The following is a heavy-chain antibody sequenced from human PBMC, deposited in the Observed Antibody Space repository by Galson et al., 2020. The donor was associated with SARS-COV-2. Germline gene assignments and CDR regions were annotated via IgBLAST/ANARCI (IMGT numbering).Heavy chain of an antibody. V-gene: IGHV2-70*11. J-gene: IGHJ4*02. CDR1: GFSLSTSGMS. Sequence: SGPTLAKPTQPLTLTCTFSGFSLSTSGMSVSWIRQPPGKALEWLARLDRDDDKYYSTSLKTRLTISKDTSKNQVVLTMTNMDPLDTATYYCARTVLRTVTSDYGGQGTLVTVSS. D-gene: IGHD4-17*01. CDR3: ARTVLRTVTSDY. CDR2: LDRDDDK.